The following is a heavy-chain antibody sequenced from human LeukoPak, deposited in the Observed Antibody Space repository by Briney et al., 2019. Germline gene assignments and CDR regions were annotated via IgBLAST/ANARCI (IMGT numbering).Heavy chain of an antibody. Sequence: GGSLRLSCVGSGFIFTNAWMSWVRQAPGKGLEWVGRIKSKTDGETTEYAAPVKGRFTISRDDSKNTLYVQMNSLKTEDTAVYFCRYEGMWGQGTMVTVSS. CDR3: RYEGM. CDR2: IKSKTDGETT. D-gene: IGHD2-2*01. J-gene: IGHJ3*01. V-gene: IGHV3-15*01. CDR1: GFIFTNAW.